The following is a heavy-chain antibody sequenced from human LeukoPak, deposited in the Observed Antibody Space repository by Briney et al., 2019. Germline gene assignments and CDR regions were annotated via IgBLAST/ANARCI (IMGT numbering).Heavy chain of an antibody. D-gene: IGHD6-6*01. CDR3: ASFEYSSSRGAFDI. CDR1: GYTFTGYY. V-gene: IGHV1-2*02. CDR2: INPNSGGT. J-gene: IGHJ3*02. Sequence: AASVKVSCKASGYTFTGYYMHWVRQAPGQGLEWMGWINPNSGGTNYAQKFQGRVTMTRDTSISTAYMELSRLRSDDTAVYYCASFEYSSSRGAFDIWGQGTIVTVSS.